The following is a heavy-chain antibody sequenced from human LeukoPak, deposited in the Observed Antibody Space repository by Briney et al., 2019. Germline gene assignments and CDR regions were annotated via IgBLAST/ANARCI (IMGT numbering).Heavy chain of an antibody. Sequence: GGTLRLSCAASGFSFSIYSMNWVRQAPGKGLGWVSSISSSSSYIYYADSVKGRFTISRDNAKNSLYLQMDSLRAEDTAVYYCARAYYGSGTSHFDSWGQGTLVTVSS. CDR1: GFSFSIYS. V-gene: IGHV3-21*01. J-gene: IGHJ4*02. CDR3: ARAYYGSGTSHFDS. D-gene: IGHD3-10*01. CDR2: ISSSSSYI.